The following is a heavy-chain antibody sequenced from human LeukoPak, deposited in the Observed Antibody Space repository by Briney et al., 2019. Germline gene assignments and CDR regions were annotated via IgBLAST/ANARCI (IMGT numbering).Heavy chain of an antibody. D-gene: IGHD4-17*01. CDR1: GFTFGSSA. Sequence: GGSLRLSCAASGFTFGSSAMSWVRQAPGKGLEWVSSISGSGSGGSTYYADSVKGRFTISRDNSKNTLYLQMNSLRAEDTAVYYCARRAGEYSHPYDYWGQGTLVTVSS. V-gene: IGHV3-23*01. CDR2: ISGSGSGGST. J-gene: IGHJ4*02. CDR3: ARRAGEYSHPYDY.